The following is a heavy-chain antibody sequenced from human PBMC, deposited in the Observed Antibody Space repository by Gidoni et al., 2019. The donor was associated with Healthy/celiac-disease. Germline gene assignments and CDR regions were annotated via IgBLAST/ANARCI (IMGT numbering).Heavy chain of an antibody. CDR2: ISAYNGNT. D-gene: IGHD6-6*01. J-gene: IGHJ6*02. V-gene: IGHV1-18*01. Sequence: QVQLVQSGAEVKKPGASVKASCKASGYTFTSYGISWVRQAPGQGLEWMGWISAYNGNTNYAQKLQGRVTMTTDTSTSTAYMELRSLRSDDTAVYYCARTRSSSSSGYFSYYYYYGMDVWGQGTTVTVSS. CDR1: GYTFTSYG. CDR3: ARTRSSSSSGYFSYYYYYGMDV.